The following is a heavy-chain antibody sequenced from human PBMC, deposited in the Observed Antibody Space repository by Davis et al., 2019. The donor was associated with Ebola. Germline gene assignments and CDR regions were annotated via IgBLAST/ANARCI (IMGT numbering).Heavy chain of an antibody. V-gene: IGHV3-30-3*01. CDR3: ARAYCSSTSCYVFDY. D-gene: IGHD2-2*01. Sequence: GGSLRLSCAASGFTFSSYAMHWVRQAPGKGLEWVAVISYDGSNKYYADSVKGRFTISRDNSKNTLYLQMNSLRAEDTAVYYCARAYCSSTSCYVFDYWGQGTLVTVSS. J-gene: IGHJ4*02. CDR2: ISYDGSNK. CDR1: GFTFSSYA.